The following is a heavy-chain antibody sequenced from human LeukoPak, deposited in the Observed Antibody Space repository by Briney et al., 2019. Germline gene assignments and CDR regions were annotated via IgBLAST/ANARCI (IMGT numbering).Heavy chain of an antibody. D-gene: IGHD4-17*01. J-gene: IGHJ3*02. CDR2: IYYSGST. CDR3: ARYKNYGDYGTDAFDI. CDR1: GGSISSSSYY. V-gene: IGHV4-39*07. Sequence: KTSETLSLTCTVSGGSISSSSYYWGWIRQPPGKGLEWIGSIYYSGSTYYNPSLKSRVTISVDTSKNQFSLKLSSVTAADTAVYYCARYKNYGDYGTDAFDIWGQGTMVTVSS.